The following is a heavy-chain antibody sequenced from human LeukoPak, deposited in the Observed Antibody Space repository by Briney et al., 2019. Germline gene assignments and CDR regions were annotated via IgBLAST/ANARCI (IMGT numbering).Heavy chain of an antibody. CDR2: ISYDGRNK. CDR3: ARDGLGMAQMGAFDY. D-gene: IGHD5-24*01. Sequence: GGSLRLSCAASGFTFTNYDIHWVRQAPGKGLEWVAIISYDGRNKYYADSVKGRFTISRDNSKNTLYLQMNSLRAEDTAVYYCARDGLGMAQMGAFDYWGQGTLVTVSS. V-gene: IGHV3-30*03. CDR1: GFTFTNYD. J-gene: IGHJ4*02.